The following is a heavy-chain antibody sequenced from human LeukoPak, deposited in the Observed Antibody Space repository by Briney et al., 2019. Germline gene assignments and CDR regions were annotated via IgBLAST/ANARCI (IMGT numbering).Heavy chain of an antibody. CDR3: ARDRDYGAPFTFDY. V-gene: IGHV1-18*04. J-gene: IGHJ4*02. Sequence: ASVKVSCKASGYTFPSYGISWVRQAPGQGLEWMGWISAYNGNTNYAQKLQGRVTMTTDTSTSTAYMELRSLRSDDTAVYYCARDRDYGAPFTFDYWGQGTLVTVSS. CDR1: GYTFPSYG. CDR2: ISAYNGNT. D-gene: IGHD4-17*01.